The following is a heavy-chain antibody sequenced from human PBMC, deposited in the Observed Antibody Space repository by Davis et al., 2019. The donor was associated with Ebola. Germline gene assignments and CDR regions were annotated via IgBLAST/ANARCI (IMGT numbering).Heavy chain of an antibody. V-gene: IGHV1-18*01. J-gene: IGHJ4*02. D-gene: IGHD1-7*01. CDR1: GYTFIAYG. CDR2: ISVYNGNT. Sequence: ASVTVSCQASGYTFIAYGIPWVRQAPGQGLEGVGWISVYNGNTQYAQNFQGRVTLTTDTSTKTAYRDLRSLRSDDTAVYYRAKVIMELGGLTDYWGQGTLVTVSS. CDR3: AKVIMELGGLTDY.